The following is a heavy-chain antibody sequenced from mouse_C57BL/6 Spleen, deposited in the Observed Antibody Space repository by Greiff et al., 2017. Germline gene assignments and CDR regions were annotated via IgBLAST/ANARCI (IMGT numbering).Heavy chain of an antibody. V-gene: IGHV1-26*01. CDR2: INPNNGGT. CDR3: ATVDYAMDY. D-gene: IGHD1-1*01. Sequence: EVQLQQSGPELVKPGASVKISCKASGYTFTDYYMNWVQQSHGTSLEWIGDINPNNGGTSYNQKFKGKATLTVDKSSSTAYMELRSLTSEDSAVYYCATVDYAMDYWGQGTSVTVSS. CDR1: GYTFTDYY. J-gene: IGHJ4*01.